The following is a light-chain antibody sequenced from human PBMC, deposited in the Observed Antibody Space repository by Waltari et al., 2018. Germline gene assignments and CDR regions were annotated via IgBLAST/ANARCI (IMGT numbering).Light chain of an antibody. Sequence: DIVMTQSPDSLAVSLGERATINCKSSRSVLYSDNKYNYLAWYQQKPGQPPKLLIYWASTRESGVPDRFSGSGSGTDFTLTINNLQAEDVAVYYCQQYLNAFPTFGGGTKMEIK. J-gene: IGKJ4*01. CDR3: QQYLNAFPT. CDR1: RSVLYSDNKYNY. V-gene: IGKV4-1*01. CDR2: WAS.